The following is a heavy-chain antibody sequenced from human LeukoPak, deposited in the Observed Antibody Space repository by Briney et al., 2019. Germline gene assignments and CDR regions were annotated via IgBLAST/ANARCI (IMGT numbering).Heavy chain of an antibody. CDR2: ISYDGSNK. J-gene: IGHJ4*02. D-gene: IGHD6-13*01. V-gene: IGHV3-30*18. CDR3: AKDGSKSSWYSVALSLDY. Sequence: GRSLRLCCAASGFTFSSYGMHWVRQAPGKGLEWVAVISYDGSNKYYADSVKGRFTISRDNSKNTLYLQMNSLRAEDTAVYYCAKDGSKSSWYSVALSLDYWGQGTLVTVSS. CDR1: GFTFSSYG.